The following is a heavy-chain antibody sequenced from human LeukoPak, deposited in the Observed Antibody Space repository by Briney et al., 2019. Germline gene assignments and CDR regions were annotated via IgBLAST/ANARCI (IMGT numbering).Heavy chain of an antibody. CDR3: AKGGYSIAAYYYYYYMDV. CDR1: GFTFRSYA. Sequence: GGSLRLSCAASGFTFRSYAMNWVRQAPGKGLEWVSSISGSGGSTYYADSVKGRFTISRDNSKNTLYLQMNSLRAEDTAVYYCAKGGYSIAAYYYYYYMDVWGKGTTVTVSS. J-gene: IGHJ6*03. CDR2: ISGSGGST. D-gene: IGHD6-25*01. V-gene: IGHV3-23*01.